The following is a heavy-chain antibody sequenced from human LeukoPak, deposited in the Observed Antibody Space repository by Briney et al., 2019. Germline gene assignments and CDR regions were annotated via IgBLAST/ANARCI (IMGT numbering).Heavy chain of an antibody. CDR3: ARTYYYGSGSYPY. Sequence: ASVKVSCKASGYTFTTDGTSWVRQAPGQGREWMGWISANNGNTNYAQKLQGRVTMTTDTSTSTAYMDLRSLRSDDTAVYYCARTYYYGSGSYPYWGQGTLVTVSS. J-gene: IGHJ4*02. CDR2: ISANNGNT. D-gene: IGHD3-10*01. CDR1: GYTFTTDG. V-gene: IGHV1-18*01.